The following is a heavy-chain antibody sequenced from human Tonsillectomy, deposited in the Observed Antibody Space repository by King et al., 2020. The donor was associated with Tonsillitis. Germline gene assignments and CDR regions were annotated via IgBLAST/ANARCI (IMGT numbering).Heavy chain of an antibody. D-gene: IGHD3-3*01. CDR2: ISDSGVRT. CDR1: GFTFGNYA. CDR3: AKAAASYFWSGSTAFFDD. Sequence: VQLVESGGGLVQPGGSLRLSCAASGFTFGNYAMSWVRQAPEKGLECVSIISDSGVRTYYADSVKGRFTISRDNSNNTLYLQMSGLRADDTAVYYCAKAAASYFWSGSTAFFDDWGQGTLVTVSS. V-gene: IGHV3-23*04. J-gene: IGHJ4*02.